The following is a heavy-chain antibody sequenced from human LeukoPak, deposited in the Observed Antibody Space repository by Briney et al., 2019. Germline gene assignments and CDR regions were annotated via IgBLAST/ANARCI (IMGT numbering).Heavy chain of an antibody. CDR3: AKTSDDIVVVPAADFDY. D-gene: IGHD2-2*01. CDR2: ISGSGGST. Sequence: GGSLRLSCAASGFTFSNYGMSCVRQAPGKGLEWVSGISGSGGSTYYADSVKGRFTISRDNPQNTLYLQMNSLRAEDTAVYYCAKTSDDIVVVPAADFDYWGQGTLVTVSS. CDR1: GFTFSNYG. V-gene: IGHV3-23*01. J-gene: IGHJ4*02.